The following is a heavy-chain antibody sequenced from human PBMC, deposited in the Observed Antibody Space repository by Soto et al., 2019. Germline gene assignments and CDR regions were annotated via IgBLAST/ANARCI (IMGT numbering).Heavy chain of an antibody. Sequence: SVQVSCQASRGTFSSYAISWVRQAPGQGREWMGGIIPIFGTANYAQKFQGRVTITADESTSTAYMELSSLRSEDTAVYYCARATGFGYYYYGMDVWGQGTTVTVSS. CDR3: ARATGFGYYYYGMDV. J-gene: IGHJ6*02. CDR1: RGTFSSYA. V-gene: IGHV1-69*13. D-gene: IGHD4-17*01. CDR2: IIPIFGTA.